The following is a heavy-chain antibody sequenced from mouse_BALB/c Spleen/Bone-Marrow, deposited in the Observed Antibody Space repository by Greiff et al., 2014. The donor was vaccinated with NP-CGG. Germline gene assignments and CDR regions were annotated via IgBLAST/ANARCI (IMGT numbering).Heavy chain of an antibody. V-gene: IGHV1S137*01. CDR2: IGTYYGDA. CDR1: GYTFTDYA. Sequence: QVQLQQSGAELVRPGVSVKISCKGSGYTFTDYAMHWVKQSHAKSLEWIGVIGTYYGDATYNQKFETKATMTVDKSSSTAYMELARLTSEDSALYYCAREGPWFAFWGQGTLVTVSA. J-gene: IGHJ3*01. CDR3: AREGPWFAF.